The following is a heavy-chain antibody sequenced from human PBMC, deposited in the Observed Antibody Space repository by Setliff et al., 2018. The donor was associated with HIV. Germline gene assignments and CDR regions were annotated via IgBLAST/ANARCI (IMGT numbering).Heavy chain of an antibody. D-gene: IGHD6-19*01. J-gene: IGHJ6*03. CDR2: IYYSGST. V-gene: IGHV4-59*02. Sequence: SETLSLTCTVSGGSVSSYYWSWIRQPPGKGLEWIGYIYYSGSTNYNPSLKSRVTISVDTSKNQFSLKLSSVTAADTAVYYCARGYPGIAVAGLSYYYYYYMDVWGKGTTVTVSS. CDR1: GGSVSSYY. CDR3: ARGYPGIAVAGLSYYYYYYMDV.